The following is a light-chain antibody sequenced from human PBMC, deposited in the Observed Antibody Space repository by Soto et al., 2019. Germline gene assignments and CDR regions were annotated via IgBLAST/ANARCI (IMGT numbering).Light chain of an antibody. CDR1: QSVSTTY. V-gene: IGKV3-20*01. J-gene: IGKJ2*01. Sequence: IVLTQSPGTLSLSPGVRATLSCRASQSVSTTYLAWYQQKPGQAPRLLIYATSSRATGIPDRFSGSGSGTDFTLTISRLAPEDFAVYSCQQYFSSPYTFGQGTKLEIK. CDR3: QQYFSSPYT. CDR2: ATS.